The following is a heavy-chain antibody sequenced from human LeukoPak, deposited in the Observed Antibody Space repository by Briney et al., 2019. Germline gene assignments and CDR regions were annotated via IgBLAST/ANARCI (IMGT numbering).Heavy chain of an antibody. Sequence: SVKVSCKASGGTFSSYAISWVRQAPGQGLEWMGGIIPIFGTANYAQKFQGRVTITTDESTSTAYMELSSLRSEDTAVYYCARVVIIAARKFNWFDPWGQGTLVTVSS. D-gene: IGHD6-6*01. J-gene: IGHJ5*02. CDR2: IIPIFGTA. CDR1: GGTFSSYA. CDR3: ARVVIIAARKFNWFDP. V-gene: IGHV1-69*05.